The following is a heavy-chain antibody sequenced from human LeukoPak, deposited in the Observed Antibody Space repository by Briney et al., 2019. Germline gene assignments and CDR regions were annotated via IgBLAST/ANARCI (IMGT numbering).Heavy chain of an antibody. J-gene: IGHJ5*02. CDR1: GFTFSDYY. CDR3: AREVSGEFDT. Sequence: GGSLRLSCAASGFTFSDYYMTWIRQPPGKGLERVSYISSSGSSEYYTDSVKGRFTISRDNAKNSLFLQMDSLRGEDTAVYYCAREVSGEFDTWGQGTLVSVSS. CDR2: ISSSGSSE. V-gene: IGHV3-11*01. D-gene: IGHD3-10*01.